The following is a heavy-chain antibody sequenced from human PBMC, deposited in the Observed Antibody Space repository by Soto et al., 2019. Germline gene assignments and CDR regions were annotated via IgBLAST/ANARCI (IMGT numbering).Heavy chain of an antibody. J-gene: IGHJ4*02. Sequence: ASVKVSCKASGYTFTSYGISWVRQAPGQGLEWMGWISAYNGNTNYAQKLQGRVTMTTDTSTSTAYMELRSLRSDDTAVYYCAIERGIAARPDYFDYWGQGTLVTVSS. CDR3: AIERGIAARPDYFDY. V-gene: IGHV1-18*01. D-gene: IGHD6-6*01. CDR2: ISAYNGNT. CDR1: GYTFTSYG.